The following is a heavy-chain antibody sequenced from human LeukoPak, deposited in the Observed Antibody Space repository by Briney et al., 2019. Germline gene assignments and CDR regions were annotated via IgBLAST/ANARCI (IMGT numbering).Heavy chain of an antibody. CDR3: ARGRPHGNDY. CDR1: GFTFSSSA. V-gene: IGHV3-74*01. J-gene: IGHJ4*02. CDR2: IASDGSST. D-gene: IGHD4-23*01. Sequence: GGSLRLSCAASGFTFSSSAMSWVRQAPGKGLVWVSRIASDGSSTTYADSVKGRFSISRDNAKNTLYLQMNSLRVEDTAVYYCARGRPHGNDYWGQGTLVTVSS.